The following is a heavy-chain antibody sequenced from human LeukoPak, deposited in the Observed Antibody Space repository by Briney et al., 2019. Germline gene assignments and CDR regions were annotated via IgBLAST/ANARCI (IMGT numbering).Heavy chain of an antibody. CDR2: IYYSGST. J-gene: IGHJ5*02. Sequence: SETLSLTCSVSGGSISSTTYYWAWIRQPPGKGLEWIGTIYYSGSTYYNPSLNSRVTISVDTSNNQFSLKLRSVTAADTAVYYCARHRGDYDSSGYYWFDPWSQGTLVTVSS. V-gene: IGHV4-39*01. CDR1: GGSISSTTYY. CDR3: ARHRGDYDSSGYYWFDP. D-gene: IGHD3-22*01.